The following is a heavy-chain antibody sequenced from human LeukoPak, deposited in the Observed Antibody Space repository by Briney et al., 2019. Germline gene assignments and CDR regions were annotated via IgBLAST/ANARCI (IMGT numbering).Heavy chain of an antibody. Sequence: GASVKVSCKASGNTFTGYYMHWVRQAPGQGLEWMGWINPNSGGTNYAQKFQGRVTMTRDTSISTAYMELSRLRSDDTAVYYCARVGEYCSSTSCYNYWGQGTLVTVSS. CDR2: INPNSGGT. D-gene: IGHD2-2*02. CDR1: GNTFTGYY. V-gene: IGHV1-2*02. J-gene: IGHJ4*02. CDR3: ARVGEYCSSTSCYNY.